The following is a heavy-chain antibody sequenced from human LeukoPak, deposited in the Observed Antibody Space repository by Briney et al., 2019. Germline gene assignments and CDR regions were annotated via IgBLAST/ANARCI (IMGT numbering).Heavy chain of an antibody. V-gene: IGHV4-59*01. Sequence: SETLSLTCTVSGGYISSFYWSWIRQPPGKGLEWIGYIYYSGSSNYNPSLKSRVTISGDTSENQISLKLSSVTAADTAVYYCARANRYDLYFDYWGQGTLVTVSS. CDR1: GGYISSFY. CDR2: IYYSGSS. J-gene: IGHJ4*02. CDR3: ARANRYDLYFDY. D-gene: IGHD5-12*01.